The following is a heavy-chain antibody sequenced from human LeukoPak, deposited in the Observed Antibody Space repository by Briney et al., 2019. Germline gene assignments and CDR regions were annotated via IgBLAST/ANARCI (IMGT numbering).Heavy chain of an antibody. CDR2: ISSSSSYI. J-gene: IGHJ4*02. V-gene: IGHV3-21*01. CDR3: ARGGGSGIYGGMFDY. Sequence: GGSLRLSCAASGFTFSSYSMNWVRQAPGKGLEWVSSISSSSSYIYYADSVKGRFTISRDNAKNSLYLQMNSLRAEDTAVYYCARGGGSGIYGGMFDYWGQGTLVTVSS. D-gene: IGHD4-23*01. CDR1: GFTFSSYS.